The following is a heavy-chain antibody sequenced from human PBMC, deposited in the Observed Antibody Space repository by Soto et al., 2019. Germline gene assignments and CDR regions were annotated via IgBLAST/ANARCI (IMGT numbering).Heavy chain of an antibody. Sequence: GGSLRLSCAASGFTFSSYDMHWVRQATGKGLEWVSAIGTAGDTYYPGSVKGRFTISRENAKNSLYLQMNSLRAEDTAVYYCARDIRNTIFGGGMDVSGQGTTVTVSS. J-gene: IGHJ6*02. D-gene: IGHD3-3*01. CDR3: ARDIRNTIFGGGMDV. CDR2: IGTAGDT. CDR1: GFTFSSYD. V-gene: IGHV3-13*01.